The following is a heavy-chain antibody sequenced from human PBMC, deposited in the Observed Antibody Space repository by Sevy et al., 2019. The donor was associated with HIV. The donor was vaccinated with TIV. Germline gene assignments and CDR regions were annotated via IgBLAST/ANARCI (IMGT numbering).Heavy chain of an antibody. CDR1: GFTFSSYD. D-gene: IGHD1-26*01. CDR2: ISFDGSDQ. Sequence: GGSLRLSCAASGFTFSSYDMNWVRQAPGKGLEWVAVISFDGSDQKYEDSVKGRFTISRDNAKNTLYLQMNSLRHEDTAVYYCAKAAHLSRSSPADLRGQGTLVTVSS. J-gene: IGHJ5*02. V-gene: IGHV3-30*18. CDR3: AKAAHLSRSSPADL.